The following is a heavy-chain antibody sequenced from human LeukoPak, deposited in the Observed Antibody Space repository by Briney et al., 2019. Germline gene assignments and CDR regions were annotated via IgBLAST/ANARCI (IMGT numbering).Heavy chain of an antibody. CDR1: GYTFTSYD. Sequence: GASVKVSCKASGYTFTSYDINWVRQATGQGLEWMGWINPNSGGTNYAQKFQGWVTMTRDTSISTAYMELSRLRSDDTAVYYCARAEYCSGGSCLYLDYWGQGTLVTVSS. V-gene: IGHV1-2*04. D-gene: IGHD2-15*01. CDR2: INPNSGGT. CDR3: ARAEYCSGGSCLYLDY. J-gene: IGHJ4*02.